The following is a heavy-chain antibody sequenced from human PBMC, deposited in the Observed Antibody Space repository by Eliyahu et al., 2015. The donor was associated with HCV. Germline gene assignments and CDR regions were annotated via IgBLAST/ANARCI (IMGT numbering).Heavy chain of an antibody. D-gene: IGHD2-2*01. Sequence: EVQLLESGGGLVQPGGSLXLSCAASRFSFSSYAMGWVRQAPGKGLEWVSAISGGGGRTYYADSVKGRFTISRDNSKNTLYLQLNSLRAEDTAVYYCAKGSLFPAAKGAFDIWGQGTMVTVSS. CDR1: RFSFSSYA. CDR2: ISGGGGRT. CDR3: AKGSLFPAAKGAFDI. J-gene: IGHJ3*02. V-gene: IGHV3-23*01.